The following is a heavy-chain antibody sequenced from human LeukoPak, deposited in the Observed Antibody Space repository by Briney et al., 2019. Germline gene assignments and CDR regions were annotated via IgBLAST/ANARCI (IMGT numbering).Heavy chain of an antibody. CDR3: ARDLRDYYGSGSPREPFDY. Sequence: SETLSLTCTVSGGSISSYYWSWIRQPPGKGLEWIGYIYYSGSTNYNPSLKSRVTISVDTSKNQFSLKLSSVTAADTAVYYCARDLRDYYGSGSPREPFDYWGQGTLVTVSS. V-gene: IGHV4-59*01. CDR2: IYYSGST. D-gene: IGHD3-10*01. J-gene: IGHJ4*02. CDR1: GGSISSYY.